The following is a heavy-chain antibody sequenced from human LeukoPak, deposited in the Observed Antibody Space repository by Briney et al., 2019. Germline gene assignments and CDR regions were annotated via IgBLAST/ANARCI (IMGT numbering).Heavy chain of an antibody. J-gene: IGHJ3*02. CDR3: ARTYSSGWYGLRVTVKNAFDI. CDR2: MNPNSGNT. V-gene: IGHV1-8*01. CDR1: GYTFTSYD. D-gene: IGHD6-19*01. Sequence: ASVKVSCKASGYTFTSYDINGVRQATGQGLEWMGWMNPNSGNTGYAQKFQGRVTMTRNTSISTAYMELSSLRSEDTAVYYCARTYSSGWYGLRVTVKNAFDIWGQWTMVTVSS.